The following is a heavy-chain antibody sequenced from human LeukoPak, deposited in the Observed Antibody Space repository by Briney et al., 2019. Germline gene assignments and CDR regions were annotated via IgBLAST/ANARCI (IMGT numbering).Heavy chain of an antibody. CDR1: GFTFSSYS. CDR2: ISGSSSYI. CDR3: ARDQGRYCSGGSCSLFDY. V-gene: IGHV3-21*01. Sequence: GESLRLSCAASGFTFSSYSMNWVRQAPGKGLEWVSSISGSSSYIYYADSLKGRFTIPRHNAKNSLYLQMNSLRAEDTAVYYCARDQGRYCSGGSCSLFDYWGQGTLVTVSS. J-gene: IGHJ4*02. D-gene: IGHD2-15*01.